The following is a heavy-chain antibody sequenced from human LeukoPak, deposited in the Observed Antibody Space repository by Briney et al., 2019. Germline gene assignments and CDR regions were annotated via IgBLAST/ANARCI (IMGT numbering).Heavy chain of an antibody. CDR2: VNSDGSST. CDR3: ARGRYYGMDV. CDR1: GFTFTSYW. Sequence: GGSLRLSCAASGFTFTSYWMHWVRQAPGKGLVWVSRVNSDGSSTTYADSVKGRFAISRDNAKNTLYLQMNSLRAEDTAVYYCARGRYYGMDVWGQGTTVTVSS. J-gene: IGHJ6*02. V-gene: IGHV3-74*01.